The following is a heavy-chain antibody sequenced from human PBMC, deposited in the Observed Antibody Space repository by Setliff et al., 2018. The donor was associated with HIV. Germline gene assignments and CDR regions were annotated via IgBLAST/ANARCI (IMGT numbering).Heavy chain of an antibody. CDR2: INHSGST. J-gene: IGHJ5*02. CDR1: GGSISSSNW. Sequence: SETLSLTCAVSGGSISSSNWWSWVRQPPGKGLEWIGEINHSGSTNYNPSLKSRVTISVDTSKNQFSLKLSSVTAADTAVYYCARGRRVVPAAESNWFDPWGQGTLVTVSS. V-gene: IGHV4-4*02. D-gene: IGHD2-2*01. CDR3: ARGRRVVPAAESNWFDP.